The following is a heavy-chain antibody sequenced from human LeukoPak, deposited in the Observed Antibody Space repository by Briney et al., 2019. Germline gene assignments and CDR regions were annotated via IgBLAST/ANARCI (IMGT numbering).Heavy chain of an antibody. CDR2: ISSSSSYI. Sequence: PGGSLRLSCAASGLTFSSYSMNWVRQAPGKRLEWVSSISSSSSYIYYADSVKGRFTISRDNAKNLLYLQMNSLRAEDTAVYYCAGSLWFGDSGWFDPWGQGTLVTVSS. J-gene: IGHJ5*02. D-gene: IGHD3-10*01. V-gene: IGHV3-21*01. CDR1: GLTFSSYS. CDR3: AGSLWFGDSGWFDP.